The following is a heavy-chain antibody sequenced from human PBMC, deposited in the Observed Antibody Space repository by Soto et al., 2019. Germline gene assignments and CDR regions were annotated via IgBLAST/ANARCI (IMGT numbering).Heavy chain of an antibody. CDR1: GASINSANW. CDR3: AKRYDFWSGRWYGLGV. Sequence: NPSETLSLTCSVSGASINSANWWVWVRQPPGKGLEWIGEIYHIGSTTYNPSLKSRATISVDKSKNQFSLIVTSVTAADTAVYYCAKRYDFWSGRWYGLGVWGQGTTVTVSS. CDR2: IYHIGST. J-gene: IGHJ6*02. D-gene: IGHD3-3*01. V-gene: IGHV4-4*02.